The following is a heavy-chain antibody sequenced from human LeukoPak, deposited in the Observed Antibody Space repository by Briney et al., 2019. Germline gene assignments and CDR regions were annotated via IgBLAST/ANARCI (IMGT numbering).Heavy chain of an antibody. CDR3: ASHCSSTSCSPFDY. D-gene: IGHD2-2*01. CDR2: IIPIFGTA. CDR1: GGTFSSYA. V-gene: IGHV1-69*05. Sequence: SVKVSCKASGGTFSSYAISWVRQAPGQGLEWMGGIIPIFGTANYAQKFQGRVTITTDESTSTAYMELSSLRSEDTAVYYCASHCSSTSCSPFDYWGQGTLVTVSS. J-gene: IGHJ4*02.